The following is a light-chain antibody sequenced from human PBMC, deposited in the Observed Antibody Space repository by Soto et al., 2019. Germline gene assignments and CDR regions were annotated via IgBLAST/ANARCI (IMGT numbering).Light chain of an antibody. V-gene: IGKV3-20*01. CDR1: QSVSSSY. CDR2: GAS. J-gene: IGKJ2*01. CDR3: QLYCTSPVYT. Sequence: EIVLTQSPGTLSLSPGERAIFSCRASQSVSSSYLAWYQQKYGQAPRIQINGASRRATGIPARFSGSASWTDFTLTISRLEPEDCAVYYCQLYCTSPVYTFGQGTKLESK.